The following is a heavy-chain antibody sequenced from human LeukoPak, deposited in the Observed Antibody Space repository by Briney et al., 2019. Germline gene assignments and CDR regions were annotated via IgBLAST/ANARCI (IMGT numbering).Heavy chain of an antibody. CDR1: GFTFDDYA. D-gene: IGHD3-10*01. CDR3: ARHYGTFFDY. Sequence: PGGSLRLSCAASGFTFDDYAMHWVRQAPGKGLEWVSGISWNSGSIGYADSVKGRFTISRDNAKNSLYLQMNSLRAEDTALYYCARHYGTFFDYWGQGTLVTVSS. CDR2: ISWNSGSI. V-gene: IGHV3-9*01. J-gene: IGHJ4*02.